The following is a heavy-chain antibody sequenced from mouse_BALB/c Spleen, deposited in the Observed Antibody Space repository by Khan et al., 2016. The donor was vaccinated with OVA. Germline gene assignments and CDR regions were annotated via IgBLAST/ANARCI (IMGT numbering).Heavy chain of an antibody. CDR1: GFNIKDYY. CDR2: IDPENGET. V-gene: IGHV14-1*02. Sequence: VQLQQSGAELVRPGALVKLSCKASGFNIKDYYMHWVKQRPEQGLEWIGWIDPENGETVYEPKFQGKASKTANTSSNTAYLQLSSLTSADTAVYSCTRSGYSAWFSYWGQGTPVTVSA. CDR3: TRSGYSAWFSY. J-gene: IGHJ3*01.